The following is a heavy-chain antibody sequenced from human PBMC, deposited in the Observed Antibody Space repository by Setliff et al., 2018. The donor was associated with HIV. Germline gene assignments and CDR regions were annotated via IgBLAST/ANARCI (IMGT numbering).Heavy chain of an antibody. CDR1: GGSISSHY. Sequence: SETLSLTCTVSGGSISSHYWSWIRQPPGKGLEWIAYIYYSGTTSYNPSLKSRVTISVDTSKNQFSLRLTSVTAADTAVYYCARRQMVVAAVDAFDIWGQGTMVTVSS. V-gene: IGHV4-59*08. CDR2: IYYSGTT. D-gene: IGHD2-15*01. J-gene: IGHJ3*02. CDR3: ARRQMVVAAVDAFDI.